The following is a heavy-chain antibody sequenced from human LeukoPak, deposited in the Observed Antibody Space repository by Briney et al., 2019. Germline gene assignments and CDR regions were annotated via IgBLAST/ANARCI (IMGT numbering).Heavy chain of an antibody. D-gene: IGHD3-9*01. CDR3: ARDCYDILTGYYSDPPNDAFDI. CDR1: GFTVSSNY. J-gene: IGHJ3*02. CDR2: IYSGGST. Sequence: GGSLRLSCAASGFTVSSNYMSWVRQAPGKGLEWVSVIYSGGSTYYADSVKGRFTISRDNAKNSLYLQMNSLRAEDTAVYYCARDCYDILTGYYSDPPNDAFDIWGQGTMVTVSS. V-gene: IGHV3-53*01.